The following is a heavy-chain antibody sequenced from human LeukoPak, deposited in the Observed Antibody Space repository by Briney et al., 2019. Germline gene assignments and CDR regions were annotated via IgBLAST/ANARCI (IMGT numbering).Heavy chain of an antibody. J-gene: IGHJ6*02. CDR2: MSSSTGFI. CDR1: GFIFSSYS. Sequence: GGSLRLSCAASGFIFSSYSMNWVRQAPGKGLQWVSSMSSSTGFIYYADSVKGRFTISRDNVRNSVYLQMNSLRGEDTAVYYCARETLGGLDVWGQGPTVTVSS. V-gene: IGHV3-21*06. CDR3: ARETLGGLDV. D-gene: IGHD7-27*01.